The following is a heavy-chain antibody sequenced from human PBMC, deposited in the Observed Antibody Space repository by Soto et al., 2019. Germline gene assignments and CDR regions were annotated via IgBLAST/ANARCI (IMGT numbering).Heavy chain of an antibody. CDR3: ARVGTGNWYFDL. CDR2: INSDGSTI. Sequence: EVQLVEAGGGSVQPGGSLRLSCEASRFTFSSYWMHWVRQAPGKGLVWVSRINSDGSTITYADAVEGRFTISRDNAKNTLYLQMNSLRAEDTAVYYCARVGTGNWYFDLWGRGTLVTVSS. J-gene: IGHJ2*01. D-gene: IGHD1-1*01. V-gene: IGHV3-74*01. CDR1: RFTFSSYW.